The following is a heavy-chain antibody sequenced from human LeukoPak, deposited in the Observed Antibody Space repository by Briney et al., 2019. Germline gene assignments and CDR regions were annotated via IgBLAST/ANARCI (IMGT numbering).Heavy chain of an antibody. CDR1: GVSFSGYY. CDR2: INHSGST. J-gene: IGHJ4*02. D-gene: IGHD3-16*01. V-gene: IGHV4-34*01. CDR3: ARAALWGRRRFYYFDY. Sequence: SETLSLTCAVYGVSFSGYYWGLIRQPPREGLEWIGEINHSGSTNYNPSLKSRVTISVDTSKNQFSLKLSSVTAADTAVYYCARAALWGRRRFYYFDYWGQGTLVTVSS.